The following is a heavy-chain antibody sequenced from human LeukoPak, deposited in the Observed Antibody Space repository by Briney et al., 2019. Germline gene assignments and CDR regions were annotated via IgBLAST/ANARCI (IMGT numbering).Heavy chain of an antibody. CDR2: IYYSGST. CDR1: GGSISSYY. V-gene: IGHV4-59*01. Sequence: SETLSLTCTVSGGSISSYYWSWIRQPPGKGLEWLGYIYYSGSTNYNPSLKSRITISLDTSKNQFSLKLSSVTAADTAVYFYATLKYSSSWYWFDPWGQGTLVTVSS. CDR3: ATLKYSSSWYWFDP. J-gene: IGHJ5*02. D-gene: IGHD6-13*01.